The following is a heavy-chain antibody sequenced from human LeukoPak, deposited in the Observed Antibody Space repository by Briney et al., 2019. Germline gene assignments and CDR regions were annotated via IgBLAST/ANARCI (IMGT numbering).Heavy chain of an antibody. Sequence: GGSLRLSCAASGFTFSSYGMHWVRQAPGKGLEWVAVIWYDGSNKYYADSVKGRFTISRDNSKNTLYLQMNSLRAEDTAVYYCAREEMATRIQLDYWGQGTLVTVSS. J-gene: IGHJ4*02. D-gene: IGHD5-24*01. V-gene: IGHV3-33*01. CDR1: GFTFSSYG. CDR2: IWYDGSNK. CDR3: AREEMATRIQLDY.